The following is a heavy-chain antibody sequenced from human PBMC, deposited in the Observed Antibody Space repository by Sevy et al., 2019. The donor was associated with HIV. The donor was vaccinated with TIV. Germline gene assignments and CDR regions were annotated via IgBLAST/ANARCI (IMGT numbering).Heavy chain of an antibody. J-gene: IGHJ4*02. D-gene: IGHD6-19*01. CDR1: GASISSSGYY. V-gene: IGHV4-39*01. CDR2: IRYSGET. Sequence: SETLSLTCTVSGASISSSGYYWGLIHQPPGKGLEWIASIRYSGETFYNPSLKSRVTISADTSKNQFSLQLSSVTAADTAIYFCAGPILTYNSGWSYYDYWGQGTVVTVS. CDR3: AGPILTYNSGWSYYDY.